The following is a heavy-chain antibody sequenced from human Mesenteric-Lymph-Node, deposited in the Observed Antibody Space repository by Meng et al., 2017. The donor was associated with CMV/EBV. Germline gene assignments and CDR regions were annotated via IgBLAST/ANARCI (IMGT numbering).Heavy chain of an antibody. D-gene: IGHD2-2*01. Sequence: TFSSYAISWVRQAPGQGLEWMGGIIPIFGTANYAQKFQGRVTITADKSTSTAYMELSSLRSEDTAVYYCARTYCSSTSCYAAYYFDYWGQGTLVTVSS. CDR1: TFSSYA. CDR2: IIPIFGTA. J-gene: IGHJ4*02. V-gene: IGHV1-69*06. CDR3: ARTYCSSTSCYAAYYFDY.